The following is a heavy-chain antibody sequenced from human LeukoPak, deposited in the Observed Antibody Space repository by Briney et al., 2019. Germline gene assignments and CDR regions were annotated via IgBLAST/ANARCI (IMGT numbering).Heavy chain of an antibody. Sequence: PGGSLRLSCAASGFSLSSYCMHWVRQAPAKGLEGVAVIQYAGSNKYYADSVKGRFTISRDNSKNTLYLQMNSLRADDTAVYYCARMEKTYYDFWSGYYLDYWGQGTLVTVSS. CDR1: GFSLSSYC. J-gene: IGHJ4*02. CDR3: ARMEKTYYDFWSGYYLDY. D-gene: IGHD3-3*01. CDR2: IQYAGSNK. V-gene: IGHV3-30*03.